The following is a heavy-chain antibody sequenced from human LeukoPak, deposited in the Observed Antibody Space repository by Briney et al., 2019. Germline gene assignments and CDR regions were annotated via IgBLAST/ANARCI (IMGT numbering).Heavy chain of an antibody. J-gene: IGHJ6*03. CDR3: ARGGSGSYAYYYFHMDV. V-gene: IGHV4-39*07. CDR2: IYYSGST. Sequence: SETLSLTCAVSGASISGSGYYWGWIRQPPGKGLEWIGNIYYSGSTYYNASLQSRVTISIDTSKNQFSLELSSVTAADTAVYYCARGGSGSYAYYYFHMDVWGKGTTVTVSS. D-gene: IGHD1-26*01. CDR1: GASISGSGYY.